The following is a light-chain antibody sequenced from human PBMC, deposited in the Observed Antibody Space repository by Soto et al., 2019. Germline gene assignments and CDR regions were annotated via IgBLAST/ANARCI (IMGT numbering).Light chain of an antibody. CDR3: QHYGSSLT. CDR1: QSVSSSY. Sequence: EIVLTQSPCTLSLSPGERATLSCRASQSVSSSYLACYQQKPGQAPRLLIYGASSGATGISDRCSGSGSGTDFPLTISRLEPEVVAVYYWQHYGSSLTFGEGTKVEIK. J-gene: IGKJ4*01. V-gene: IGKV3-20*01. CDR2: GAS.